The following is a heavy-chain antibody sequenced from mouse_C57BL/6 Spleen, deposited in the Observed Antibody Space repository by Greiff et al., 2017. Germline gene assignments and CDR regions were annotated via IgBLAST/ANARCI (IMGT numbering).Heavy chain of an antibody. Sequence: QVQLQQPGAELVKPGASVKLSCKASGYTFTSYWMHWVKQRPGQGLEWIGMIHPNSGSTNYNEKFKSKATLTVDKSSSTAYMQLSSLTSEDSAVYYCARPNWDVGAMDYWGQGTSVTVSS. CDR3: ARPNWDVGAMDY. D-gene: IGHD4-1*02. J-gene: IGHJ4*01. V-gene: IGHV1-64*01. CDR1: GYTFTSYW. CDR2: IHPNSGST.